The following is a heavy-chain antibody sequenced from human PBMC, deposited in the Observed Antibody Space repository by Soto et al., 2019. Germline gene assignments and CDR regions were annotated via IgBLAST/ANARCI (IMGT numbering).Heavy chain of an antibody. V-gene: IGHV2-5*02. CDR1: GFSLTTTGVG. Sequence: QITLEESGPTLVKPTQTLTLTCTFSGFSLTTTGVGVAWIRQPPGKALEWLALIYWDDDERYSPSLKSRLTISKDTSNNLGVLTMTNVDPVDTATYYCAHRLVNGDGWFGPWGQGTLVTVSS. D-gene: IGHD1-26*01. CDR3: AHRLVNGDGWFGP. CDR2: IYWDDDE. J-gene: IGHJ5*02.